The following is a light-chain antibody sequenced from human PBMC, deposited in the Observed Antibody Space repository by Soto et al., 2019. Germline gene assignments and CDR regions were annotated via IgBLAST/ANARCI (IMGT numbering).Light chain of an antibody. CDR2: AAS. Sequence: EIVLTQSPGTLSLYPGERATLSCRASQSVSSRNLAWYQQKPGQGPRVLIFAASSRASGIPDRFSGSGSGTDFTLTISRLEPEDFAVYYCQYYGSPSWTFGQGTKVDIK. CDR3: QYYGSPSWT. V-gene: IGKV3-20*01. J-gene: IGKJ1*01. CDR1: QSVSSRN.